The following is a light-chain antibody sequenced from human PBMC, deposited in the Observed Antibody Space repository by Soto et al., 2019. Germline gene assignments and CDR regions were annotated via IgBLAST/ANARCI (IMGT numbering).Light chain of an antibody. CDR1: QDIRKY. V-gene: IGKV1-33*01. J-gene: IGKJ1*01. CDR2: DAS. CDR3: HQYGSSPGT. Sequence: IQMSQSPSSLSASVVDRFTITFRATQDIRKYLNWYQQKPGKAPKLLIYDASSLETGVPSRFSGSGSGTDFTLTISRLEPEDFVVYYCHQYGSSPGTLGQGTKVDIK.